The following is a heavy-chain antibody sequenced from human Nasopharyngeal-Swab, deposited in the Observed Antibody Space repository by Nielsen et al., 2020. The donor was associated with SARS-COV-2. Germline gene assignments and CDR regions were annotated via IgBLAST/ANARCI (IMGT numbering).Heavy chain of an antibody. D-gene: IGHD4-17*01. Sequence: LRPCPSRSPEWLGRTYYRSKWYNDYAVSVKSRITINPDTSKNQFSLHLNSVTPEDTAVYYCARARGAYGDYYYYYYTDVWGKGTTVTVSS. CDR2: TYYRSKWYN. CDR3: ARARGAYGDYYYYYYTDV. V-gene: IGHV6-1*01. J-gene: IGHJ6*03.